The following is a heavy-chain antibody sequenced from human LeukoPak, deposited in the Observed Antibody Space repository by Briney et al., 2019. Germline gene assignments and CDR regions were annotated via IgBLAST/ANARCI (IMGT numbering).Heavy chain of an antibody. Sequence: SETLSLTCTVSGGSISSGNYYWNWIRQPAGKVLEWLGHIYTGGSTSYNPSLQSRVTILLDTSRNQFSLKLSSVTAADTAVYYCARHIVVVPAAHYYFDYWGQGTLVTVSS. CDR1: GGSISSGNYY. CDR3: ARHIVVVPAAHYYFDY. V-gene: IGHV4-61*09. J-gene: IGHJ4*02. CDR2: IYTGGST. D-gene: IGHD2-2*01.